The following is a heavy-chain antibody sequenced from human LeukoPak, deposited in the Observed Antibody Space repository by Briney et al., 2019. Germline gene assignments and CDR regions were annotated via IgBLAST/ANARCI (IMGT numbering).Heavy chain of an antibody. CDR1: GFTFSSYG. D-gene: IGHD5-18*01. CDR2: IWYDGSNK. CDR3: ARDLTAMDGYLGYYFDY. Sequence: GRSLRLSCAASGFTFSSYGMHWVRQAPGKGLEWVAVIWYDGSNKYYADSVKGRFTISRDNSKNTLYLQMNSLRAEGTAVYYCARDLTAMDGYLGYYFDYWGQGTLVTVSS. V-gene: IGHV3-33*01. J-gene: IGHJ4*02.